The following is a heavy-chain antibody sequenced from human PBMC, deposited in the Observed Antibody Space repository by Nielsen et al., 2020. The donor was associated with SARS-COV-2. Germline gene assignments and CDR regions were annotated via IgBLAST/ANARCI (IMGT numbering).Heavy chain of an antibody. J-gene: IGHJ4*02. D-gene: IGHD5-12*01. V-gene: IGHV3-30*03. Sequence: WIRQPPGKGLEWVAVISYDGSNKYYADSVKGRFTISRDNSKNTLYLQMNSLRAEDTAVYYCAREGGAGYDREIHVDYWGQGTLVTVSS. CDR2: ISYDGSNK. CDR3: AREGGAGYDREIHVDY.